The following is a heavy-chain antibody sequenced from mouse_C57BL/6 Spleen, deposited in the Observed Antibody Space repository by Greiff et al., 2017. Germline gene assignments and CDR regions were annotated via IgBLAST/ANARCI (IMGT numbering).Heavy chain of an antibody. CDR1: GYTFTSYW. J-gene: IGHJ4*01. CDR3: ARAGKNYDYDGYYAMDY. V-gene: IGHV1-55*01. D-gene: IGHD2-4*01. Sequence: QVQLQQPGAELVKPGASVKMSCKASGYTFTSYWITWVKQRPGQGLEWIGDIYPGSGSTNYNEKFKSKDTLTVDTSSSTAYMQLSSLTSEDSAVYYCARAGKNYDYDGYYAMDYWGQGTSVTVSS. CDR2: IYPGSGST.